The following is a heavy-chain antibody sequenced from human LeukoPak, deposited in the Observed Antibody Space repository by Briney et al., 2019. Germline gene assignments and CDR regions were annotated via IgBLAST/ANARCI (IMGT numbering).Heavy chain of an antibody. V-gene: IGHV1-24*01. CDR1: GYTLTELS. J-gene: IGHJ4*02. D-gene: IGHD3-10*01. CDR3: AIGGVSGSYFIDY. Sequence: ASVKVSCKVSGYTLTELSMHWVRQAPGKGLEWMGGFYPESGETIYEQKFQGRVTMTEDTSTDTAYMELSSLRSEDTAVYYCAIGGVSGSYFIDYWGQGTLVTVSS. CDR2: FYPESGET.